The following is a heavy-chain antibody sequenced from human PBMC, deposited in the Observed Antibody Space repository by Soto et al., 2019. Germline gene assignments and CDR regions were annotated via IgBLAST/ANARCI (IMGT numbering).Heavy chain of an antibody. J-gene: IGHJ4*02. CDR2: INPSAGGT. D-gene: IGHD3-3*01. V-gene: IGHV1-46*01. CDR3: ARGGTIFGVVTYYFDY. CDR1: GYTFTSYY. Sequence: QVQLVQSGAEVKKPGASVKVSCKASGYTFTSYYMHWVRQAPGQGLEWMGIINPSAGGTSYEQKFQGRVTMTRDTSTSTVYMELSSLRSEDTAVYYCARGGTIFGVVTYYFDYWGEGTLVTVSS.